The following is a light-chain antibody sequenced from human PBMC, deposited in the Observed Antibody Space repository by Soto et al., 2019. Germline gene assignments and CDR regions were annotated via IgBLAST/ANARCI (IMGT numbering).Light chain of an antibody. Sequence: DIQMTQSASSLSASVGDSVTITCRASQGIRKYLAWFQQKPGKAPKALIYDASTLHSGVPSKFSGSGSGTDFTLTISSLQTEDVATYYCQQYNTYTFTFGQGTKVDIK. CDR3: QQYNTYTFT. V-gene: IGKV1-16*02. CDR2: DAS. J-gene: IGKJ2*01. CDR1: QGIRKY.